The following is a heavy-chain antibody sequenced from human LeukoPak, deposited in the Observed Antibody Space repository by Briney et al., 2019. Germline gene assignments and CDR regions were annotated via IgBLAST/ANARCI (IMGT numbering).Heavy chain of an antibody. V-gene: IGHV3-21*04. CDR2: ISSSSSEI. CDR1: GFTFSSFG. J-gene: IGHJ4*02. D-gene: IGHD5-24*01. Sequence: GGSLRLSCAASGFTFSSFGMNWVRQIPGKGLEWVSYISSSSSEIYYADSVKGRFTISRDNAKNSLYLQMNSLRAEDTAVYYCARGKDGYKRGYPLGFDYWGQGTLVTVSS. CDR3: ARGKDGYKRGYPLGFDY.